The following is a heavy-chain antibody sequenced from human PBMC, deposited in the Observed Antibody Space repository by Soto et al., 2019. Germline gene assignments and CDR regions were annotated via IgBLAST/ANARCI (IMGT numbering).Heavy chain of an antibody. CDR3: ARDHSGCYYFDY. D-gene: IGHD1-26*01. J-gene: IGHJ4*02. CDR2: IYPIFSTT. CDR1: GGTFNIYS. Sequence: SVKVSCKLSGGTFNIYSISWVRQAPGQGLEWMGGIYPIFSTTNYAQKFQGRVTITADISTSTAYMELSSLRSDDTAVYYCARDHSGCYYFDYWGQGTLVTVSS. V-gene: IGHV1-69*06.